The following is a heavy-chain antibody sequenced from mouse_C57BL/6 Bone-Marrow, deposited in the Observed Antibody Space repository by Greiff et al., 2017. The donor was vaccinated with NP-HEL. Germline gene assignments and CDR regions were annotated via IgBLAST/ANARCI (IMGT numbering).Heavy chain of an antibody. CDR3: ASNYGSSPLDY. Sequence: QVQLQQSGPELVKPGASVKISCKASGYAFSSSWMNWVKQRPGKGLEWIGRIYPGDGDTNYNGKFKGKATLTADKSSSTAYMQLSSLTSEDSAVYFCASNYGSSPLDYWGQGTTLTVSS. D-gene: IGHD1-1*01. CDR1: GYAFSSSW. J-gene: IGHJ2*01. CDR2: IYPGDGDT. V-gene: IGHV1-82*01.